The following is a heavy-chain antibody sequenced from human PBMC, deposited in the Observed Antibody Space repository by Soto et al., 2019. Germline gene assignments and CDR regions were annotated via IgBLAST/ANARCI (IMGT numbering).Heavy chain of an antibody. D-gene: IGHD3-22*01. CDR1: GFTFGDYA. CDR2: IRSKAYGGTT. Sequence: GGSLRLSCTASGFTFGDYAMSWVRQAPGKGLGWVGFIRSKAYGGTTEYAASVKGRFTISRDDSKSIAYLQMNSLKTEDTAVYYCTRAPHVTYYYDSSGPKIWGQGTLVTVSS. V-gene: IGHV3-49*04. J-gene: IGHJ4*02. CDR3: TRAPHVTYYYDSSGPKI.